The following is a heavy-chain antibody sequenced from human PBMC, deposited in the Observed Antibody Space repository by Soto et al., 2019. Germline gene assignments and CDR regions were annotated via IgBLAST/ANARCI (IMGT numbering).Heavy chain of an antibody. J-gene: IGHJ6*02. CDR1: GFTFTSSA. Sequence: ASVKVSCKASGFTFTSSAVQWVRQARGQRLEWIGWIVVGSGNTNYAQKFQERVTITRDMSTSTAYMELSSLRSEDTAVYYCARDGYCSSTSCYAPPKPNYYYGMDVWGQGTTVTVSS. CDR2: IVVGSGNT. CDR3: ARDGYCSSTSCYAPPKPNYYYGMDV. D-gene: IGHD2-2*03. V-gene: IGHV1-58*01.